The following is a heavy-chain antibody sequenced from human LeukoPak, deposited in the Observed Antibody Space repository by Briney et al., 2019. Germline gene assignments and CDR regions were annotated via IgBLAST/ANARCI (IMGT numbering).Heavy chain of an antibody. J-gene: IGHJ4*02. CDR1: GYTFTNNH. Sequence: GSVMVSCEASGYTFTNNHINWGPQGIGEGLWWMWWMNHNNGVSGYAQKFQGRVTITRDTSISTSYMELRSLRSDDTAVYFCARTTSFTASGYDYWGQGTLVTVSS. CDR2: MNHNNGVS. V-gene: IGHV1-8*03. D-gene: IGHD6-25*01. CDR3: ARTTSFTASGYDY.